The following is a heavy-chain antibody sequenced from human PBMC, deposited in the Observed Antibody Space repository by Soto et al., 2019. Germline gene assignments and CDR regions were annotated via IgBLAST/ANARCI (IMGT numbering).Heavy chain of an antibody. V-gene: IGHV4-34*01. D-gene: IGHD1-26*01. CDR1: GESFSGSY. CDR3: ARGSRGLFDY. CDR2: INNSGST. Sequence: QVQLQQWGAGLLKPSETLSLTCAVYGESFSGSYWSWIRQPPGKGLEWIGEINNSGSTNYNPSLKSRVTISVDTSKNQFSLKLSSVTAADTAVYYCARGSRGLFDYWGQGTLVTVSS. J-gene: IGHJ4*02.